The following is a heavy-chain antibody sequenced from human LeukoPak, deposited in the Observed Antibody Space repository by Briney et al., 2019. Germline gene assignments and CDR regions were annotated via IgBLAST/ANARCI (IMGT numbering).Heavy chain of an antibody. V-gene: IGHV4-59*12. J-gene: IGHJ4*02. CDR1: DDSISTAY. D-gene: IGHD1-14*01. CDR2: MHYSGNT. CDR3: ARDRPRTDPFDY. Sequence: SETLSLTCTVSDDSISTAYWSWIRRSPGKGLEWIAYMHYSGNTKYNSSLKSRVTMSVDTSKNQFSLKLSSVTAADTAVYYCARDRPRTDPFDYWGQGTQVTVSS.